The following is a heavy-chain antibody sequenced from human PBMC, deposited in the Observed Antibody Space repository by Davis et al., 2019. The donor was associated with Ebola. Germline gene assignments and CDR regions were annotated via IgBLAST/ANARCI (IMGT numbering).Heavy chain of an antibody. D-gene: IGHD3-10*01. J-gene: IGHJ4*02. V-gene: IGHV5-51*01. Sequence: GESLKISCKGSGYSFTSYWIAWVRQMPGKGLEWMGIIYPGDSETRYSPSFQGQVTISVDKSISTAYLQWSGLKASDTAMYYCARRNRFGELLYGDYWGQGTLVTVSS. CDR3: ARRNRFGELLYGDY. CDR1: GYSFTSYW. CDR2: IYPGDSET.